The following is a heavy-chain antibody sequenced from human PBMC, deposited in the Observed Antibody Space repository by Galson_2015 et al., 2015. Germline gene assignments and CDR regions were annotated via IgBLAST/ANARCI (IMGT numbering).Heavy chain of an antibody. Sequence: TLSLTCPVSGGSISSGGYYWTWIRPHPGKGLEWIGYIYYSGSSYYNPSLKSRITISVDTSKNQFSLRLSSVTVADTAVYYCARWRGAYYFDYWGQGALVTVSS. J-gene: IGHJ4*02. CDR3: ARWRGAYYFDY. CDR1: GGSISSGGYY. CDR2: IYYSGSS. V-gene: IGHV4-31*03. D-gene: IGHD3-10*01.